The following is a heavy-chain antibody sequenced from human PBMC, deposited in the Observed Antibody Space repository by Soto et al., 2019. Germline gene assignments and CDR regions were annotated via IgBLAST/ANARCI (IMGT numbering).Heavy chain of an antibody. CDR1: GFTFSSYS. D-gene: IGHD3-10*01. Sequence: GGSLRLSCAASGFTFSSYSMNWVRQAPGKGLEWVSSISSSSSYIYYVDSVKGRFTIPRDNAKNSLYLQMNSLRAEDTAVYYCARDSAGRWLLVRGVIYADAFDIWGQGTMVTVSS. CDR2: ISSSSSYI. J-gene: IGHJ3*02. V-gene: IGHV3-21*01. CDR3: ARDSAGRWLLVRGVIYADAFDI.